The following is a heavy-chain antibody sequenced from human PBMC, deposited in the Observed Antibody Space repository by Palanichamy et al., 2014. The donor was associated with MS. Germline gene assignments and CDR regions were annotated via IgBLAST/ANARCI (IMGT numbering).Heavy chain of an antibody. CDR1: GFTFSSYG. J-gene: IGHJ4*02. Sequence: QVQLVESGGGVVHPGRSLRLSCAASGFTFSSYGMHWVRQAPGKGLEWVAVIWYDGSNKYYADSVKGRFTISRDNSNNTLYLQMNSLRDEDTAVYYCARDPPEYSSGYYGVFDYWGQGTLVTVSS. V-gene: IGHV3-33*01. D-gene: IGHD6-19*01. CDR2: IWYDGSNK. CDR3: ARDPPEYSSGYYGVFDY.